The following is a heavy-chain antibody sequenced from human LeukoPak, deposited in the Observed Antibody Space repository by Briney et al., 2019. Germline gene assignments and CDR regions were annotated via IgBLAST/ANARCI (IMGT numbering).Heavy chain of an antibody. CDR1: GGTXSSYA. Sequence: SVKVSCKASGGTXSSYAISWVRQAPGQGLEWMGGIIPIFGTANYAQKFQGRVTITADESTSTAYMELSSLRSEDTAVYYCARSHGDSSGYYYWGQGTLVTVSS. J-gene: IGHJ4*02. CDR2: IIPIFGTA. D-gene: IGHD3-22*01. CDR3: ARSHGDSSGYYY. V-gene: IGHV1-69*13.